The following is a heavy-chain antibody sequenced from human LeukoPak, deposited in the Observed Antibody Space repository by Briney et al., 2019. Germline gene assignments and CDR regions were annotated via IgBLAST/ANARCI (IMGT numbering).Heavy chain of an antibody. CDR2: INHSGST. J-gene: IGHJ2*01. V-gene: IGHV4-34*01. CDR3: ARGRLKRRAARPLRYFDL. D-gene: IGHD6-6*01. Sequence: PSETLSLTCAVYGGSFSGYYWSWIRQPPGKGLEWIGEINHSGSTNYNPSLKSRVTISVDTSKNQFSLKLSSVTAADTAVYYCARGRLKRRAARPLRYFDLWGRGTLVTVSS. CDR1: GGSFSGYY.